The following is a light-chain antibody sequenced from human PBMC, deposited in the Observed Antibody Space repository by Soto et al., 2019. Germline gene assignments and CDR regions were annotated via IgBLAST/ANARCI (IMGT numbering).Light chain of an antibody. J-gene: IGKJ1*01. CDR2: AAS. Sequence: DIQMTQSPSSLSASVGDRVTITCRASQGISNYLAWYQQKPGKVPKLLIYAASTLQSGVPSRFSGSGSGTDFTLXISSXXPEXVAXXXXXKXNSAPWTFGQGTKVEIK. CDR3: XKXNSAPWT. V-gene: IGKV1-27*01. CDR1: QGISNY.